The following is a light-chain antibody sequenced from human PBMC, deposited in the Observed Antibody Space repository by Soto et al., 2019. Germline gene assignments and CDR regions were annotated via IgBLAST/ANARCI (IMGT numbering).Light chain of an antibody. CDR1: QSISNS. V-gene: IGKV3-11*01. CDR3: QQRYNWPPCT. Sequence: EVVLTQSPATLSLSPGKRATLSCRASQSISNSLAWYQQKPGQAPRLLIYEASNRATGIPARFSGTGSGTDFTLTISSLEPEDFAVYYCQQRYNWPPCTFGQGTKLEIK. CDR2: EAS. J-gene: IGKJ2*02.